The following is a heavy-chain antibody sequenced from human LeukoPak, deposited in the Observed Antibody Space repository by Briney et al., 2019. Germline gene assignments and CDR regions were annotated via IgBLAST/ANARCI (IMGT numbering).Heavy chain of an antibody. J-gene: IGHJ4*02. CDR3: ARDRYYDSNQYYFDY. Sequence: GGSLRLSCAASGFTFSSYNMNWVRQAPGKGLEWVSYISSSGSTMCYADSVKGRFTISRDNAKNSLYLQMNSLRDEDTAVYYCARDRYYDSNQYYFDYWGQGTLVTVSS. CDR2: ISSSGSTM. D-gene: IGHD3-22*01. V-gene: IGHV3-48*02. CDR1: GFTFSSYN.